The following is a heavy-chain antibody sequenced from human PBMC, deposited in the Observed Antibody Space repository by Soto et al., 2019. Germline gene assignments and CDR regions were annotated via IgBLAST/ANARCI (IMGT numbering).Heavy chain of an antibody. CDR1: GGIFSSNT. CDR3: ARKAACGGACDSVDS. Sequence: QVYRVQSGAEVKKPGSSVKISCKASGGIFSSNTINWVRQAAGQGLEWMGGIIPLFGTANYAEKVQGRVTITADKSTKTEYMEVTSLRSGDTAFYHWARKAACGGACDSVDSSGQGNVVTASS. CDR2: IIPLFGTA. V-gene: IGHV1-69*06. J-gene: IGHJ4*02. D-gene: IGHD2-21*02.